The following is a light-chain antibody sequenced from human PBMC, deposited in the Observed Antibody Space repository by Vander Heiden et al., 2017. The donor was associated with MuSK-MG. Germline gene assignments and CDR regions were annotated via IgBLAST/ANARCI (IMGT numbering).Light chain of an antibody. CDR2: DVS. CDR3: SSYTSRSTLYV. V-gene: IGLV2-14*03. J-gene: IGLJ1*01. CDR1: SSDVGGHDC. Sequence: QSALTQPASVSGSPGQSITISCTGTSSDVGGHDCVCWYQQHPGKAPRLMIYDVSNRPSGVSDRFSGSKSGYTASLTISGLQTEDEADYYCSSYTSRSTLYVFGTGTKVTVL.